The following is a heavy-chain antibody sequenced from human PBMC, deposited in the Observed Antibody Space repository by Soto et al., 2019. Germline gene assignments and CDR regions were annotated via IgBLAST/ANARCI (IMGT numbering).Heavy chain of an antibody. CDR1: GYTFTGYY. D-gene: IGHD6-6*01. J-gene: IGHJ6*02. Sequence: QVQLVQSGAEVKKPGASVKVSCKASGYTFTGYYMHWVRQAPGQGLEWMGWINPNSGGTNYAQKFQGWVTMTRDTCISTAYMELSRLRSDDTAVYYCARDRGIAARPPPSDYGMDVWGQGTTVTVSS. V-gene: IGHV1-2*04. CDR2: INPNSGGT. CDR3: ARDRGIAARPPPSDYGMDV.